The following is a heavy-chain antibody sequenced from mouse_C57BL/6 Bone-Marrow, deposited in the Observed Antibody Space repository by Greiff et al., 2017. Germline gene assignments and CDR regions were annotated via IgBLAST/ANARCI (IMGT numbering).Heavy chain of an antibody. D-gene: IGHD2-2*01. Sequence: EVQLQQSGPELVKPGASVKMSCKASGYTFTDYNMPWVKQSHGKSLEWIGYINPNNGCTSYNEKFKGKATLTVNKSSSTAYMELRSLTSEESAVYSWANDLLWLRRYYYAMDYWGQGTSVTVSS. CDR1: GYTFTDYN. CDR2: INPNNGCT. CDR3: ANDLLWLRRYYYAMDY. J-gene: IGHJ4*01. V-gene: IGHV1-22*01.